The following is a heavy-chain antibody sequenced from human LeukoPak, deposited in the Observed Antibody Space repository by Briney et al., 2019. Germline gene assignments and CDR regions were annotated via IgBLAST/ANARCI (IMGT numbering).Heavy chain of an antibody. CDR1: GGSISSYY. D-gene: IGHD4-17*01. CDR3: ARGWMTTVTL. Sequence: SETLSLTCTVSGGSISSYYWSWIRQPPGKGLEWIGYIYYSGSTNYNPSLKSRVTIPVDTSKNQFSLKLSSVTAADTAVYYCARGWMTTVTLWGQGTLVTVSS. V-gene: IGHV4-59*01. CDR2: IYYSGST. J-gene: IGHJ4*02.